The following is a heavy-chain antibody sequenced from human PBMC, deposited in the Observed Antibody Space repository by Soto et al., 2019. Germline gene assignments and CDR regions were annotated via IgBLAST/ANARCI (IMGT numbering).Heavy chain of an antibody. CDR1: GFTFSSYS. CDR2: ISSSSSYI. J-gene: IGHJ6*02. CDR3: ARGEARRYFTLPTSVGYYYGMDV. V-gene: IGHV3-21*01. Sequence: GGSLRLSCAASGFTFSSYSMNWVRQAPGKGLEWVSSISSSSSYIYYADSVKGRFTISRDNAKNSLYLQMNSLRAEDTAVYYCARGEARRYFTLPTSVGYYYGMDVWGQGTTVTVSS. D-gene: IGHD3-9*01.